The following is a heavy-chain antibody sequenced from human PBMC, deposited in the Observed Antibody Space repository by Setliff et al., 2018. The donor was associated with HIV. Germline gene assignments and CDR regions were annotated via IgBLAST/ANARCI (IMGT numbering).Heavy chain of an antibody. V-gene: IGHV4-61*02. D-gene: IGHD1-1*01. CDR1: GGSISGRSYY. J-gene: IGHJ4*02. CDR2: IYSNGNT. CDR3: ARVFRNLPDY. Sequence: PSETLSLTCTVSGGSISGRSYYWSWLRQPAGKGLEWIGRIYSNGNTDYNPSLKSRITITSDTSKNQLSLHLTSVTPEDTAVYYCARVFRNLPDYWGQGTLVTSPQ.